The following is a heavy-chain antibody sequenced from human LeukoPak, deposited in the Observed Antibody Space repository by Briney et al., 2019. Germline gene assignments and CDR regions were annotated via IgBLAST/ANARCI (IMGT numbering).Heavy chain of an antibody. J-gene: IGHJ6*02. Sequence: GGSLRLSCAASGFTFSSYAMSWVRQAPGKGLEWVGFIRSKAYGGTTEYAASAKGRFTISRDDSKSIAYLQMNSLKTEDTAVYYCTRALWFGELFYGMDVWGQGTTVTVSS. V-gene: IGHV3-49*04. CDR3: TRALWFGELFYGMDV. D-gene: IGHD3-10*01. CDR1: GFTFSSYA. CDR2: IRSKAYGGTT.